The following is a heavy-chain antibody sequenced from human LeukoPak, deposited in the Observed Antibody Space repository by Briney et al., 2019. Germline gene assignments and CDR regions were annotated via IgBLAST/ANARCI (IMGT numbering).Heavy chain of an antibody. D-gene: IGHD6-13*01. CDR1: GGSISSYY. CDR3: ARHGANRQQLVMAFDI. J-gene: IGHJ3*02. CDR2: IYYSRST. Sequence: SETLSLTCSVSGGSISSYYWSWIRQPPGQGLEWIGYIYYSRSTNYNPSLKSRVTISIDTSKNLFSLKVNSVTAADTAVYYCARHGANRQQLVMAFDIWGQGTMVTVSS. V-gene: IGHV4-59*08.